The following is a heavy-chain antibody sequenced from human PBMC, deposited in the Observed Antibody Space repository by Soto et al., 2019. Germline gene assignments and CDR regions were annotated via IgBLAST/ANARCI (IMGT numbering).Heavy chain of an antibody. D-gene: IGHD2-8*01. J-gene: IGHJ6*02. CDR3: ARNPPDDGVWDYGMDV. Sequence: GGSLRLSCAASGFTFSSYEMNWVRQAPGKGLEWVSYISSSGSTIYYADSVKGRFTISRDNAKNSLYLQMNSLRAEDTAVYYCARNPPDDGVWDYGMDVWGQGTTVTVSS. CDR1: GFTFSSYE. V-gene: IGHV3-48*03. CDR2: ISSSGSTI.